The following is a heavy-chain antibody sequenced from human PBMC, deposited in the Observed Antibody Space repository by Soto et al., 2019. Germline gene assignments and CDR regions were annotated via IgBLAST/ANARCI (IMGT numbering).Heavy chain of an antibody. CDR3: AMYSGSYFRRLQFDY. J-gene: IGHJ4*02. Sequence: SVKVSCKASGGTFSSYAISWVRQAPGQGLEWMGGIIPIFGTANYAQKFQGRVTITADESTSTAYMELSSLRSEDTAVYYCAMYSGSYFRRLQFDYWGQGTLVTV. CDR2: IIPIFGTA. CDR1: GGTFSSYA. V-gene: IGHV1-69*13. D-gene: IGHD1-26*01.